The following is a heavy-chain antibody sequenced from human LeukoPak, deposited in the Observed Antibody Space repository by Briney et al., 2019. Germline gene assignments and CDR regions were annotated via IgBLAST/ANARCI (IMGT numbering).Heavy chain of an antibody. CDR3: ARDLEYSSSLGWFDP. J-gene: IGHJ5*02. Sequence: PGGSLRLSCAASGFTFSSYGMHWVRQAPGKGLEGVAVISYDGSNKYYADSVKGRFTISRDNAKNSLYLQMNSLRAEDTAVYYCARDLEYSSSLGWFDPWGQGTLVTVSS. CDR2: ISYDGSNK. D-gene: IGHD6-6*01. V-gene: IGHV3-30*03. CDR1: GFTFSSYG.